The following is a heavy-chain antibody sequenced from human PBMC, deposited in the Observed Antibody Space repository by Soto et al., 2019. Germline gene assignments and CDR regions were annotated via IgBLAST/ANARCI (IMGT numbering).Heavy chain of an antibody. CDR1: GFTFNTYS. V-gene: IGHV3-30*18. CDR3: AKDHRLSVVTAIMYYFDY. J-gene: IGHJ4*02. Sequence: GGSLILSCAASGFTFNTYSMHWVRQAPGKGLEWVAVISYDGSNKYYADSVKGRFTISRDNSKNTLYLQMNSLRAEDTAVYYCAKDHRLSVVTAIMYYFDYWGQGTLVTVSS. D-gene: IGHD2-21*02. CDR2: ISYDGSNK.